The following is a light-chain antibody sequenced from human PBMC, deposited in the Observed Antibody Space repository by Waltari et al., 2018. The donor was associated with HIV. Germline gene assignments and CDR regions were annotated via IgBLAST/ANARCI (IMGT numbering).Light chain of an antibody. V-gene: IGKV3-20*01. CDR1: QSVISNY. CDR3: QQYVSSPT. J-gene: IGKJ1*01. CDR2: GAS. Sequence: RATLSCRASQSVISNYFAWYQQKPGQPPRLLIYGASARATGIPDRFSGSGSGTDFTLTISRLEPEDYAVYYCQQYVSSPTFGQGTKVEIK.